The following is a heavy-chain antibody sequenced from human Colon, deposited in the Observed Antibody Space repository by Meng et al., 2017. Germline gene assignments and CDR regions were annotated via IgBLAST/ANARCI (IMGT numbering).Heavy chain of an antibody. CDR2: FVNYVDT. J-gene: IGHJ4*02. CDR3: ASGTPGRSYCDY. CDR1: GYTFGSYG. D-gene: IGHD2-15*01. V-gene: IGHV1-18*01. Sequence: HVHLLQSGPEVKKPGASVRVPCKASGYTFGSYGICWVRQAPGQGLEWMGWFVNYVDTYPAPKFQGRVTMTSDTHTNTAFTELRSLTSDDTAVYYCASGTPGRSYCDYWGQGTLVTVSS.